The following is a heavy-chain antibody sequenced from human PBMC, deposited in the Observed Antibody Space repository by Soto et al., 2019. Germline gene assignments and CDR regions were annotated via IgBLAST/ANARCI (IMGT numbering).Heavy chain of an antibody. CDR2: ISYDGSTK. CDR3: ARDGGECSRTSCYNEIPPAWFGP. V-gene: IGHV3-30-3*01. Sequence: PGGSLRLSXAASGFTFSAYAMHWVRQAPGKGLEWLAVISYDGSTKFYADTVKGRFTISRGNSKNTLYLQMNSLRAEDSGIYYCARDGGECSRTSCYNEIPPAWFGPWGQGALVTV. CDR1: GFTFSAYA. J-gene: IGHJ5*02. D-gene: IGHD2-2*02.